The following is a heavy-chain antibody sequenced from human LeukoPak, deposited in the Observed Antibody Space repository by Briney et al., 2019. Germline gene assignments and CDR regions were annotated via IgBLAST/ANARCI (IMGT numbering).Heavy chain of an antibody. CDR1: GFTFSSYS. CDR3: ARDGIAVAGTGHYYYYYMDV. J-gene: IGHJ6*03. Sequence: GGSLRLSCAASGFTFSSYSMNWVRQAPGKGLEWVSSISSSSSYIYYADSVKGRFTISRDNAKNSLYLQMNSLRAEDTAVYYCARDGIAVAGTGHYYYYYMDVWGKGTTVTVPS. CDR2: ISSSSSYI. V-gene: IGHV3-21*01. D-gene: IGHD6-19*01.